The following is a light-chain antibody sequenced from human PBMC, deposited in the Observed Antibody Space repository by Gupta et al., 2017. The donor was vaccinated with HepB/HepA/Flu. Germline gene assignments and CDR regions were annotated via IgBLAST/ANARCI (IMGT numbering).Light chain of an antibody. CDR1: QGISSY. J-gene: IGKJ5*01. CDR3: QQRNDFPIT. V-gene: IGKV1-9*01. Sequence: DIQFTQSPSFLSASVGDRVTITCRASQGISSYLACHQQEPGKAPKLLIYAASTVQSGVPSRFSGSGSATEFTVTISMLHPEDFATYYCQQRNDFPITFGQGTRVEIK. CDR2: AAS.